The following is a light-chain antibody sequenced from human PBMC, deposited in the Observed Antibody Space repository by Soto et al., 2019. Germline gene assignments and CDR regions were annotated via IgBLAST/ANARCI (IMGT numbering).Light chain of an antibody. CDR1: QNIRGW. CDR2: DAS. Sequence: DIRMTQSPSTLSTSVGDRVTITCRASQNIRGWLAWYQQKPGKAPKLLIYDASTLESGVPSRFSGSGSGTEFTLTFSRLQPDDFATYYCQQYNSYSWTFGQGTTVAIK. J-gene: IGKJ1*01. V-gene: IGKV1-5*01. CDR3: QQYNSYSWT.